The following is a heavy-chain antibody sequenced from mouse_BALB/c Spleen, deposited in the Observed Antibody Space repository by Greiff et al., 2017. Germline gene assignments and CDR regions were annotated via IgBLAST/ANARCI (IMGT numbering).Heavy chain of an antibody. J-gene: IGHJ3*01. V-gene: IGHV8-12*01. CDR3: ARQSTMITTAWFAY. Sequence: QVTLKESGPGILQPSQTLSLTCSFSGFSLSTSGMGVSWIRQPSGKGLEWLAHIYWDDDKRYNPSLKSRLTISKDTSRNQVFLKITSVDTADTATYYCARQSTMITTAWFAYWGQGTLVTVSA. D-gene: IGHD2-4*01. CDR1: GFSLSTSGMG. CDR2: IYWDDDK.